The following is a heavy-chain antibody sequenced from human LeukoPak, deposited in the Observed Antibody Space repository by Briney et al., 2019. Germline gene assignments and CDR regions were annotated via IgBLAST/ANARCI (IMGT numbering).Heavy chain of an antibody. J-gene: IGHJ4*02. V-gene: IGHV1-18*01. D-gene: IGHD1-20*01. CDR1: GYTFTSYG. CDR2: ISAYNGNT. Sequence: ASVKVSCKASGYTFTSYGISWVRQAPGQGPEWMGWISAYNGNTNYAQKLQGRVTMTTDTSTSTAYMELRSLRSDDTAVYYCARSPSGYNWNDGRVCWGQGTLVTVSS. CDR3: ARSPSGYNWNDGRVC.